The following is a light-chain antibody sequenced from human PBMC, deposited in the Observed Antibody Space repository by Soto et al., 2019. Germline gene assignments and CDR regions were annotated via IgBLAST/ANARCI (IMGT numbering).Light chain of an antibody. V-gene: IGKV3-20*01. J-gene: IGKJ3*01. Sequence: EIVLTQSPGTLSLSPGERATLSCRASQSVSSSYLAWYQQKPGQAPRLLIYGAYSRATGIPDRFSGSGSGTDFTLTISRLEHEDFAVYYCQQYGSSPPFPFGPGTKVDIK. CDR2: GAY. CDR1: QSVSSSY. CDR3: QQYGSSPPFP.